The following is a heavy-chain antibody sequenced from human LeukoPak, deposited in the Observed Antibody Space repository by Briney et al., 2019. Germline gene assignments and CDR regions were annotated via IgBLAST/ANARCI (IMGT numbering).Heavy chain of an antibody. V-gene: IGHV4-38-2*01. CDR1: GSSITSDYF. CDR3: ARNVTAGFFDY. CDR2: ICYSWGM. J-gene: IGHJ4*02. D-gene: IGHD1-1*01. Sequence: SETLSLTCDVSGSSITSDYFWGWIRQPPGKGLEWIATICYSWGMYFNPSLKSRVTISLDASKNQYSLKMTSLTAADTAIYYCARNVTAGFFDYWGQGILATVSS.